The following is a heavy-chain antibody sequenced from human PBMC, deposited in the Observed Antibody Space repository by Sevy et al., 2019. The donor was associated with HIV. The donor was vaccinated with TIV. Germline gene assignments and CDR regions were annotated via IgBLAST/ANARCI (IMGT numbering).Heavy chain of an antibody. CDR1: GGSISSSSYY. D-gene: IGHD1-26*01. J-gene: IGHJ6*03. Sequence: SETLSLTCTVSGGSISSSSYYWGWIRQPPGKGLEWIGSIYYSGSTYYNPSLKSRVTISVDTSKNQFSLKLSSVTAADTAVYYCARLSYSGSYYYYYYYMDVWGKGTTVTVSS. V-gene: IGHV4-39*01. CDR3: ARLSYSGSYYYYYYYMDV. CDR2: IYYSGST.